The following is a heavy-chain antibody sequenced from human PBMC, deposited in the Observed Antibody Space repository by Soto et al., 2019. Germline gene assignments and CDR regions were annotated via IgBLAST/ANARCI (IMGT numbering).Heavy chain of an antibody. V-gene: IGHV1-69*13. CDR3: ARVPYYDFWSAQNYYMDV. D-gene: IGHD3-3*01. Sequence: SVKVSCKASGGTFSSYAINWVRQAPGQGLEWMGGIIPIFGTANYAQKFQGRVTITADESTSTAYMELSSLRAEDMAVYYCARVPYYDFWSAQNYYMDVWGKGTTVTVSS. CDR2: IIPIFGTA. J-gene: IGHJ6*03. CDR1: GGTFSSYA.